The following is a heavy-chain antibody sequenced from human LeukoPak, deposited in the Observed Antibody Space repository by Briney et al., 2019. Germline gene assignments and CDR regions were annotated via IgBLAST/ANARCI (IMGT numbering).Heavy chain of an antibody. J-gene: IGHJ4*02. V-gene: IGHV3-23*01. CDR1: GFTFSSYA. Sequence: GGSLRLSCAASGFTFSSYAMSWVRQAPGKGLEWVSAISGSGGGTYYADSVKGRFTISRDNYKNTLYRQMNSLSGEDTAVYFCAKDPAVVRAIDYWGQGTLVTVSS. D-gene: IGHD2-21*01. CDR3: AKDPAVVRAIDY. CDR2: ISGSGGGT.